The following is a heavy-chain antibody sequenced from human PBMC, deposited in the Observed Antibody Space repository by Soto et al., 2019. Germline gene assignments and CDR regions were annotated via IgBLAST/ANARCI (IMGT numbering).Heavy chain of an antibody. D-gene: IGHD3-16*02. J-gene: IGHJ6*02. Sequence: PSETLSLTCAVYGGSFSGYYWSWIRQPPGKGLEWIGEINHSGSTNYNPSLKSRVTISVDTSKNQFSLKLSSVTAADTAVYYCARVNYVWGSYRRVYYGMDVWGQGTTVTVSS. CDR3: ARVNYVWGSYRRVYYGMDV. CDR2: INHSGST. V-gene: IGHV4-34*01. CDR1: GGSFSGYY.